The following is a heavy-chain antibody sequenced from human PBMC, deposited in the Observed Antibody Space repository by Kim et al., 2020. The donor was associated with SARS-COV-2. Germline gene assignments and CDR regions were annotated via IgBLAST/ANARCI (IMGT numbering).Heavy chain of an antibody. CDR2: ISSRGSTI. J-gene: IGHJ6*02. V-gene: IGHV3-48*03. CDR1: GFTFSSYE. CDR3: TRGAADYYYYGMDV. Sequence: GGSLRLSCAASGFTFSSYEMNWVRQAPGKGLEWVSYISSRGSTIYYADSVKGRFTISRDNAKNSLYLQMNSLRAEDTAVYYCTRGAADYYYYGMDVWGQGTTVTVSS. D-gene: IGHD6-25*01.